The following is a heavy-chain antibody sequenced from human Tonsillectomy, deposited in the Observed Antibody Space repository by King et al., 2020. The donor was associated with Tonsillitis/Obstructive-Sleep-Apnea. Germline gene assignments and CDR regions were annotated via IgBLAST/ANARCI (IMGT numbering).Heavy chain of an antibody. Sequence: VQLVESGGGVVQPGRSLRLSCAASGFTFSSYAMHWVRQAPGKGLEWVAVISYDGSNKYYADSVKGRFTISRDNSKNTLYLQMNSLRAEDTAVYYCAREIHSSSWYVDHYYYYGMDVWGQGTTVTVSS. CDR2: ISYDGSNK. J-gene: IGHJ6*02. CDR1: GFTFSSYA. D-gene: IGHD6-13*01. V-gene: IGHV3-30*04. CDR3: AREIHSSSWYVDHYYYYGMDV.